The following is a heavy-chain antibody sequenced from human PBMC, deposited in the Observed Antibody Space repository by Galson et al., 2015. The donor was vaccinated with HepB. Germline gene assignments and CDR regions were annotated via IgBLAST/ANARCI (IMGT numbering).Heavy chain of an antibody. J-gene: IGHJ3*02. CDR1: GFTFSSYS. Sequence: SLRLSCAASGFTFSSYSMNWVRQAPGKGLEWVSSISSSSSYIYYADSVKGRFTISRDNDKNSLYLQMNSLRAEDTAVYYCAREMFDILTGYYQGGFRAFDIWGQGTMVTVSS. D-gene: IGHD3-9*01. V-gene: IGHV3-21*01. CDR3: AREMFDILTGYYQGGFRAFDI. CDR2: ISSSSSYI.